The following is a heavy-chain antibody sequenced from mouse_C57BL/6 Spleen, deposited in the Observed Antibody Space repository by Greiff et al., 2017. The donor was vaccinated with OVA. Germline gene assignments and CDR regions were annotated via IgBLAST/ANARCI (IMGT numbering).Heavy chain of an antibody. CDR1: GYTFTSYW. CDR2: INPSNGGT. D-gene: IGHD3-2*02. CDR3: AREGLDSSAYFDY. Sequence: QVQLQQPGTELVKPGASVKLSCKASGYTFTSYWMHWVKPRPGHGLEWIGNINPSNGGTNYNEKFKSKATLTVDKSSSTAYMQLSSLTSEDSAVYYCAREGLDSSAYFDYWGQGTTLTVSS. V-gene: IGHV1-53*01. J-gene: IGHJ2*01.